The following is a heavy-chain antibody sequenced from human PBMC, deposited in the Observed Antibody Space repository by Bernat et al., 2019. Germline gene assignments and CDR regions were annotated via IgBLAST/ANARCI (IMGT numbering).Heavy chain of an antibody. CDR2: FEPEDGET. CDR3: ATGPADFDD. J-gene: IGHJ4*02. V-gene: IGHV1-24*01. CDR1: GYTLTELS. Sequence: QVQLVQSGAEVKKPGASVKVSCKVSGYTLTELSMHWVRQAPGKGLEWMGGFEPEDGETIYAQKFQGRVTMTEGTSADTAYMELSSLRSGDTAVYYCATGPADFDDWGQGALVTVSS.